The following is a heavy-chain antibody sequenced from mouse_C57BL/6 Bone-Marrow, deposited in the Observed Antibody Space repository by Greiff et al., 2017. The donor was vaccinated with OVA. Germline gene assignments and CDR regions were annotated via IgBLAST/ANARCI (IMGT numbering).Heavy chain of an antibody. Sequence: VQLKQAGPVLTKPGASVKMSCKASGYTFTDYYMNWVKQSHGKSLEWIGVINPYNGGTSYNQKFKGKATLTVDKSSSTAYMELNSLTSEDSAVYYCASYGGYAMDYWGQGTSVTVSS. V-gene: IGHV1-19*01. CDR1: GYTFTDYY. CDR2: INPYNGGT. J-gene: IGHJ4*01. CDR3: ASYGGYAMDY. D-gene: IGHD1-1*01.